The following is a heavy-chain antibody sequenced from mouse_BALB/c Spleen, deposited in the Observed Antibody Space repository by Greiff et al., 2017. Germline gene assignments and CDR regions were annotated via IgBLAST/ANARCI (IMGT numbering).Heavy chain of an antibody. CDR3: AREYGNYRLYWYFDV. Sequence: EVHLVESGGGLVQPGGSLKLSCAASGFTFSSYGMSWVRQTPDKRLELVATINSNGGSTYYPDSVKGRFTISRDNAKNTLYLQMSSLKSEDTAMYYCAREYGNYRLYWYFDVWGAGTTVTVSS. D-gene: IGHD2-1*01. CDR2: INSNGGST. CDR1: GFTFSSYG. J-gene: IGHJ1*01. V-gene: IGHV5-6-3*01.